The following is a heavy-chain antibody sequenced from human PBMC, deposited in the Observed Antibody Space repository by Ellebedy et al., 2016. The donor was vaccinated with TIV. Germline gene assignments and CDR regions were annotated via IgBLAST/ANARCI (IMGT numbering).Heavy chain of an antibody. CDR1: GFTFSSYA. V-gene: IGHV3-23*01. J-gene: IGHJ4*02. Sequence: GESLKISCAASGFTFSSYAMSWVRQAPGKELEWVSTISHTGSRTYYADSVEGRFTISRDNSKNTLYLQMNSLRDDDQAVDYCTNLLRFSLNHCAHFDHWGQGALVTVSS. D-gene: IGHD4-17*01. CDR3: TNLLRFSLNHCAHFDH. CDR2: ISHTGSRT.